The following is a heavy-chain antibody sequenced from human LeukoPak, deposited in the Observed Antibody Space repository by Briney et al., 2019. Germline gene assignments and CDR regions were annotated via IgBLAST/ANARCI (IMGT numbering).Heavy chain of an antibody. CDR2: SYSGGSR. Sequence: PGGSLSLSCAASGFTVSTDHMSWVRQAPGKGLEWVAVSYSGGSRQYAESVKGRFIISRDNSKNMLYLQMNSLRAEDTALHYCARVWELSFDHWGQGTLVTVSS. CDR3: ARVWELSFDH. V-gene: IGHV3-53*01. D-gene: IGHD1-26*01. J-gene: IGHJ4*02. CDR1: GFTVSTDH.